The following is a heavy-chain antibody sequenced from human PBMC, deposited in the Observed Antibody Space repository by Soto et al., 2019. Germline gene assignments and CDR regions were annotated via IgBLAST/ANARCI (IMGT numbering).Heavy chain of an antibody. CDR1: GLTFSSYS. CDR2: ISSSSSYI. Sequence: EVQLVESGGGLVKPGGSLRLSCAASGLTFSSYSMNWVRQAPGKGLEWVSSISSSSSYIYYADSVKGRFTISRDNAKNXLXXQMNSLRAEDTAVYYCARDSMSGRYGDDGTCYFDYWGQGTLVTVSS. J-gene: IGHJ4*02. CDR3: ARDSMSGRYGDDGTCYFDY. D-gene: IGHD4-17*01. V-gene: IGHV3-21*01.